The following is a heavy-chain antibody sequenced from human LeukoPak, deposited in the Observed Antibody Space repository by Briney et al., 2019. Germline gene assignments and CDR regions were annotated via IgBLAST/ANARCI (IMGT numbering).Heavy chain of an antibody. D-gene: IGHD5-18*01. Sequence: ASVKVSCKVSGYTLTELSMHWVRQAPGEGLEWMGGFDPEDGETIYAQKFQGRVTMTEDTSTDTAYMELSSLRSEDTAVYYCATGITAMVDPLRSYWGQGTLVTVSS. CDR2: FDPEDGET. J-gene: IGHJ4*02. V-gene: IGHV1-24*01. CDR1: GYTLTELS. CDR3: ATGITAMVDPLRSY.